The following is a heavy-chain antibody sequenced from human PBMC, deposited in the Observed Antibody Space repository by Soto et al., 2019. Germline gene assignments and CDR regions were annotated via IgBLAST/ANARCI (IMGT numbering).Heavy chain of an antibody. V-gene: IGHV4-59*01. CDR2: IYYSGST. CDR1: GCSISSYY. CDR3: ARGYCRGGSCYLDAFDI. J-gene: IGHJ3*02. Sequence: TSETLSLTCTVSGCSISSYYWSWIRQPPGKGLEWIGYIYYSGSTNYNPSLKSRVTISVDTSKNQFSLKLSSVTAADTAVYYCARGYCRGGSCYLDAFDIWGQGTMVTVSS. D-gene: IGHD2-15*01.